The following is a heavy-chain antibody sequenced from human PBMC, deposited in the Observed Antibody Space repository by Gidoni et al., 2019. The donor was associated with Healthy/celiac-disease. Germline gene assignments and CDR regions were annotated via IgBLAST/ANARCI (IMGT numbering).Heavy chain of an antibody. V-gene: IGHV1-69*01. CDR3: ARDSSGLDY. D-gene: IGHD6-19*01. CDR1: GGTFSSYA. J-gene: IGHJ4*02. Sequence: QVQLVQSGAEVKKPGSSVTVSCQASGGTFSSYAIRWVRQAPGQGLEGMGGIIPIFGTANYAQKFQGRVTITADESTSTAYMELSSLRSEDTAVYYCARDSSGLDYWGQGTLVTVSS. CDR2: IIPIFGTA.